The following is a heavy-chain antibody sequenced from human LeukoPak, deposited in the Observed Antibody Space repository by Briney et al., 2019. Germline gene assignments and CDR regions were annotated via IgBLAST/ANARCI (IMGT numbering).Heavy chain of an antibody. Sequence: GGSLRLSCAASGFTFISYAMTWVRQAPGKGLEWVSAISAGGGTILYADSVKGRFTISRDNSKNTLYLQMNSLRAEGTAVYYCANLGNWNDVRDYWGQGTLVTVSS. D-gene: IGHD1-20*01. CDR3: ANLGNWNDVRDY. CDR1: GFTFISYA. V-gene: IGHV3-23*01. CDR2: ISAGGGTI. J-gene: IGHJ4*02.